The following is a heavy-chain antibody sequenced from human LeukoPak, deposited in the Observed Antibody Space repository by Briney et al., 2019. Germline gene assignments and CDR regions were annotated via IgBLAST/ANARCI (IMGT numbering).Heavy chain of an antibody. V-gene: IGHV4-39*07. CDR3: ARGYSGSYYSFYYFDN. CDR2: IYYSGST. Sequence: PSETLSLTCTVSGGSISSSSYYWGWIRQPPGTGLEWIGSIYYSGSTYYNPSLKSRVTISVDTSKNQFSLKLSSVTAADTAVYYCARGYSGSYYSFYYFDNWGQGTMVIVSS. J-gene: IGHJ4*02. D-gene: IGHD1-26*01. CDR1: GGSISSSSYY.